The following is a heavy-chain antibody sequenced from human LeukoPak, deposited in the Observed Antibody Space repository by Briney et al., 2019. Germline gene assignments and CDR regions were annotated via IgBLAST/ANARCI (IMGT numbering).Heavy chain of an antibody. V-gene: IGHV3-7*01. CDR2: IREDGTEK. CDR3: AELGITMIGGV. Sequence: GGSLRLSCTASGFTFSGAWMTWVRQAPGKGLEWVANIREDGTEKNYVDSVKGRFTISRDNAKNSLFLQMNSLRAEDTAVYYCAELGITMIGGVWGKGTTVTISS. CDR1: GFTFSGAW. D-gene: IGHD3-10*02. J-gene: IGHJ6*04.